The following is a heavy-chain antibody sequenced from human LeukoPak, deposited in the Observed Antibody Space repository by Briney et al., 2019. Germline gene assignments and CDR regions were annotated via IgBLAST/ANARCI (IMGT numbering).Heavy chain of an antibody. CDR3: AREKEGLAAAGFDN. J-gene: IGHJ4*02. D-gene: IGHD6-13*01. Sequence: SETLSLTCTVSGGSISSYYWSWIRQPPGKGLEWIGYIYYSGSTNYNPSLKSRVTISVDTSKNQSSLKLSYVTAADTAVYYCAREKEGLAAAGFDNWGQGTLVTVSS. V-gene: IGHV4-59*01. CDR1: GGSISSYY. CDR2: IYYSGST.